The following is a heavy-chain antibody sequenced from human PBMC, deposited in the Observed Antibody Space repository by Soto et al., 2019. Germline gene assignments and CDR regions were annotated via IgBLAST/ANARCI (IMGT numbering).Heavy chain of an antibody. J-gene: IGHJ5*02. CDR2: ISSSSSYI. D-gene: IGHD6-6*01. CDR1: GFTFSSYS. Sequence: VQLVESGGGLVKPGGSLRLSCAASGFTFSSYSMNWVRQAPGKGLEWVSSISSSSSYIYYADSVKGRFTISRDNAKNSLYLQMNSLRAEDTAVYYCARDLGSSPGVFDPWGQGTLVTVSS. V-gene: IGHV3-21*01. CDR3: ARDLGSSPGVFDP.